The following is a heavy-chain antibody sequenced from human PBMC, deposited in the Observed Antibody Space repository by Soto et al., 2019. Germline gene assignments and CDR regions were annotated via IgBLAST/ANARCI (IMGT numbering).Heavy chain of an antibody. Sequence: PSETLSLTCTVSGGSISSDSYYWSWIRQHPGKGLEWIGYIYYSGSAYYNPSLKSRLTLLVDTSENQFSLKLSSVTAADTGVYYCARGEGYYSEGSAYCDNWFDPWGQGTLVTVSS. D-gene: IGHD3-22*01. J-gene: IGHJ5*02. V-gene: IGHV4-31*03. CDR1: GGSISSDSYY. CDR3: ARGEGYYSEGSAYCDNWFDP. CDR2: IYYSGSA.